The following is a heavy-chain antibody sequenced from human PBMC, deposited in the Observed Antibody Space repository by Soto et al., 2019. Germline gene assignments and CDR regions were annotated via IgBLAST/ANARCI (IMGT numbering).Heavy chain of an antibody. Sequence: EVQLVESGGGLVQPGGSLRLSCAASGFTFSSYWMHWVRQAPGKGLVWVSRIIRDGSTTNYADSVKGRFTISRDNAKNTLYLQMNSLRAEDTAVYYCARGINGDYASDYWGQGTLVTVSS. CDR3: ARGINGDYASDY. CDR2: IIRDGSTT. V-gene: IGHV3-74*01. J-gene: IGHJ4*02. D-gene: IGHD4-17*01. CDR1: GFTFSSYW.